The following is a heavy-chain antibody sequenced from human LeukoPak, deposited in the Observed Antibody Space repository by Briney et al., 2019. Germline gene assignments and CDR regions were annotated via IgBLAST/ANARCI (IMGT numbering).Heavy chain of an antibody. D-gene: IGHD6-13*01. J-gene: IGHJ5*02. CDR1: GGSFSGYY. Sequence: SETLSLTCAVYGGSFSGYYWSRIRQPPGKGLEWIGEINHSGSTNYNPSLKSRVTISVDTSKNQFSLKLSSVTAADTAVYYCARGGSSWYRPSRPDWFDPWGQGTLVTVSS. V-gene: IGHV4-34*01. CDR3: ARGGSSWYRPSRPDWFDP. CDR2: INHSGST.